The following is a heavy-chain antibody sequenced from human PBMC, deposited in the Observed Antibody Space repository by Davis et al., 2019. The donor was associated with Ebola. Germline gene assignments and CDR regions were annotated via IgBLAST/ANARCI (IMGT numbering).Heavy chain of an antibody. CDR3: ARGWLKTGMDV. CDR1: GVSISSYH. CDR2: IHYSGST. Sequence: PSETLSLTCTVSGVSISSYHWSWIRQPPGKGLEWIGYIHYSGSTNYNPSLKSRVTISVDTSKNQLSLHLNSVTPEDTAVYYCARGWLKTGMDVWGQGTTVTVSS. V-gene: IGHV4-59*12. J-gene: IGHJ6*02. D-gene: IGHD5-12*01.